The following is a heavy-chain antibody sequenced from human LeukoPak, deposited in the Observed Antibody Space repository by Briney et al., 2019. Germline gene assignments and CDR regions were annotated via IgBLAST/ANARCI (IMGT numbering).Heavy chain of an antibody. D-gene: IGHD6-19*01. CDR3: ARHVRPHYSSVWPSDS. J-gene: IGHJ4*02. Sequence: GESLKISCKGSGYNFTNYWIGWVRQVPGKGLEWLGIIYPGDSDTRYSPSFQGQVTISVDKSISTAFLQWRSLRASDSALYYCARHVRPHYSSVWPSDSWGQGTLVTLSS. CDR2: IYPGDSDT. V-gene: IGHV5-51*01. CDR1: GYNFTNYW.